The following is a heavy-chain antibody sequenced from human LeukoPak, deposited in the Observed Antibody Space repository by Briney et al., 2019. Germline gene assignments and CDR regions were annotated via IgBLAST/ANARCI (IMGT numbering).Heavy chain of an antibody. CDR1: GFTFSSYW. CDR2: ISSSSSTI. Sequence: GGSLRLSCAASGFTFSSYWMSWVRQAPGKGLEWVSYISSSSSTIYYADSVKGRFTISRDNAKNSLYLQMNSLRAEDTAVYYCARDLNFVRPYTFDYWGQGTLVTVSS. V-gene: IGHV3-48*04. CDR3: ARDLNFVRPYTFDY. J-gene: IGHJ4*02. D-gene: IGHD3/OR15-3a*01.